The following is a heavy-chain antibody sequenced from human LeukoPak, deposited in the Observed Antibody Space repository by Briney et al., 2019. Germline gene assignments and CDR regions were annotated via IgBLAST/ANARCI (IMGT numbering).Heavy chain of an antibody. D-gene: IGHD6-6*01. V-gene: IGHV4-61*01. CDR2: VYYIGTT. CDR1: GGSVSSPNSY. Sequence: SETLSLTCTVSGGSVSSPNSYWSWIRQPPGKGLEWIGNVYYIGTTSYNSSLKSRVTISVDTSKNQFSLEVTSMTAADTAVYYCARNTSSSPWFDPWGQGTLVTVSS. CDR3: ARNTSSSPWFDP. J-gene: IGHJ5*02.